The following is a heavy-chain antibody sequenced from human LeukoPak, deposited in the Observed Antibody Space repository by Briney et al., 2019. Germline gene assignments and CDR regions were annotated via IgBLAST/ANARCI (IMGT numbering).Heavy chain of an antibody. J-gene: IGHJ5*02. CDR1: GDSVSSNSVA. Sequence: SQTLSLTCAISGDSVSSNSVAWNWIRQSPSRGLEWLGRTYYRSKWYNDYAVSVKSRITINPDTSKNQFSLQLNSVTPEDTAVYYCARDDCSGGSCYWCFDPWGQGTLVTVSS. CDR3: ARDDCSGGSCYWCFDP. CDR2: TYYRSKWYN. V-gene: IGHV6-1*01. D-gene: IGHD2-15*01.